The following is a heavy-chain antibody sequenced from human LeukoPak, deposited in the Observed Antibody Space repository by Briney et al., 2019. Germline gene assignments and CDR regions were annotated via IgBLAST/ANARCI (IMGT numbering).Heavy chain of an antibody. J-gene: IGHJ4*02. CDR2: INHSGNT. Sequence: SETLSLTCAVSGSSISSSNWWSWVRQPPGKGLEWIGEINHSGNTNYNPSLKSRVTLSVDTSKNQFSLNLSSVTAADTAVYYCARGMPGYWGQGSLVTVSS. V-gene: IGHV4-4*02. CDR3: ARGMPGY. CDR1: GSSISSSNW. D-gene: IGHD2-2*01.